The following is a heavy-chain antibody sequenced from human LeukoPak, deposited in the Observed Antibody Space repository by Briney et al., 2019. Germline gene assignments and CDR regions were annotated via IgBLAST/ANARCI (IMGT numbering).Heavy chain of an antibody. J-gene: IGHJ5*02. D-gene: IGHD3-3*01. V-gene: IGHV4-30-4*08. CDR1: GGSISSRHYY. CDR2: IYNSGRT. CDR3: ARAPPRITVFGVVDGQLDWFDP. Sequence: PSETLSLTCTVSGGSISSRHYYWNWIRQPPGKGLEWIGYIYNSGRTYYNPSLKSRVSILVDTSKNQFSLKLNSVTAADPAVYFCARAPPRITVFGVVDGQLDWFDPWGQGTLVTVSS.